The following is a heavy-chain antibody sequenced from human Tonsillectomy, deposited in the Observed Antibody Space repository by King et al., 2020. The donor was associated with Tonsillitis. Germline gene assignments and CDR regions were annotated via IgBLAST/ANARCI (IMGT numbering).Heavy chain of an antibody. CDR1: GYNFANYW. CDR3: TRQVRADY. Sequence: VQLVESGAEMKKPGESLKISCKGSGYNFANYWIGWVRQVPGKGLEWMGIIYPGDSETRYSPSFQGQVTISADKSISTAYLQWNSLKTSDSAMYYCTRQVRADYWGQGTLVTVSS. J-gene: IGHJ4*02. CDR2: IYPGDSET. V-gene: IGHV5-51*01.